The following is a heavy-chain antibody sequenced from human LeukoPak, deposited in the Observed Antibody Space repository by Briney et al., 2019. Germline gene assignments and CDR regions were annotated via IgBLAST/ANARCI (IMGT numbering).Heavy chain of an antibody. Sequence: ASVKVSCKASGYTFTSYGISWVRQAPGQGLEWMGWISAYNGNTNYAQKLQGRVTMTRNTSISTAYMELSSLRSEDTAVYYCARGGYVSQSGYWGQGTLVTVSS. V-gene: IGHV1-18*01. D-gene: IGHD6-25*01. CDR2: ISAYNGNT. J-gene: IGHJ4*02. CDR1: GYTFTSYG. CDR3: ARGGYVSQSGY.